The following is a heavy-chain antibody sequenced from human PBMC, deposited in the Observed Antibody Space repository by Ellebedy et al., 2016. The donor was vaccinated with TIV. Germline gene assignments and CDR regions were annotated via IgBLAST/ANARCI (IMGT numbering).Heavy chain of an antibody. CDR2: VHHRGGT. J-gene: IGHJ4*02. CDR1: DGFINTYY. CDR3: ARHDLSSSSPNY. V-gene: IGHV4-59*08. D-gene: IGHD6-13*01. Sequence: SETLSLTXNVSDGFINTYYWSWIRQSPGKGLEWIGFVHHRGGTNYNPSLKSRVTMSVDTSKNQFSLKLSSVTAADSGLYYCARHDLSSSSPNYWGQGTLVTVSS.